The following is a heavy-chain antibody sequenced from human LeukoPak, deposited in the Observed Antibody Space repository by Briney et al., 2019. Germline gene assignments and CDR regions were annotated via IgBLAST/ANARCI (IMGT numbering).Heavy chain of an antibody. Sequence: GGSLRLSCAASGFTFSTYNMNWVRQAPGKGLEWVSSISSSGNYIYYADSVKGRFTISRDNAKNSLYLQMNSLRVEDTDVYYCARDVGASAPDAFDIWGQGTMVTVSS. CDR1: GFTFSTYN. J-gene: IGHJ3*02. CDR2: ISSSGNYI. CDR3: ARDVGASAPDAFDI. V-gene: IGHV3-21*01. D-gene: IGHD1-26*01.